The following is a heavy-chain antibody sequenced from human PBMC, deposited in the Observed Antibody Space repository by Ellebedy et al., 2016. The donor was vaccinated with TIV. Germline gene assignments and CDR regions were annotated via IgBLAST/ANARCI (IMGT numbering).Heavy chain of an antibody. V-gene: IGHV3-11*03. Sequence: GGSLRLSXAASGFTFSDYYMNWIRQAPGKGLEWVSYISGGSSYTHYADSVKGRFTISRDNAKNSLYLQMNSLRAEDTAVYYCARKADLWGRGTLVTVSS. CDR2: ISGGSSYT. CDR3: ARKADL. CDR1: GFTFSDYY. J-gene: IGHJ2*01.